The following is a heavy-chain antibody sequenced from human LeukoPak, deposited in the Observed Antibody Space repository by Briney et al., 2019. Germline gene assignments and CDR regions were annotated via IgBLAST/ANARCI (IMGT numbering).Heavy chain of an antibody. V-gene: IGHV3-23*01. CDR3: AKRDTTSSYYFDQ. Sequence: PGGSLRLSCAASGFTFSNYAMSWVRQAPGKGLEWVSTSGISGATYYADSVKGRFSISRDNSKNTVYLQMNSLRADDTAVYFCAKRDTTSSYYFDQWGQGALVTVSS. CDR1: GFTFSNYA. J-gene: IGHJ4*02. D-gene: IGHD5-24*01. CDR2: SGISGAT.